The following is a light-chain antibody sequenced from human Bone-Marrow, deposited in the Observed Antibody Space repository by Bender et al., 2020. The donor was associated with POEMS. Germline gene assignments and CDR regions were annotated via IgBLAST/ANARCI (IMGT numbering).Light chain of an antibody. CDR3: VAWDASLNGPV. CDR2: EVS. J-gene: IGLJ2*01. CDR1: SSDIGDYNY. Sequence: QSALTQPASVSGSPGQSITISCTGSSSDIGDYNYVSWYQQHPGKAPKLLIYEVSKRPSGVPDRFSGSKSGTSASLAISGLQSEDEADYYCVAWDASLNGPVFGGGTKLTVL. V-gene: IGLV2-14*01.